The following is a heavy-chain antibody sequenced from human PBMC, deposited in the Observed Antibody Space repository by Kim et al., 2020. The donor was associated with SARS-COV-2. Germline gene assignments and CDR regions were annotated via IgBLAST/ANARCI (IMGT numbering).Heavy chain of an antibody. CDR3: ARELDHGSGSFSAGPKLGV. V-gene: IGHV1-69*13. CDR2: IIPIFGTA. J-gene: IGHJ6*04. D-gene: IGHD3-10*01. CDR1: GGTFSSYA. Sequence: SVKVSCKASGGTFSSYAISWVRQAPGQGLEWMGGIIPIFGTANYAQKFQGRVTITADESTSTAYMELSSLRSEDTAVYYCARELDHGSGSFSAGPKLGVWGKGTTVTVSS.